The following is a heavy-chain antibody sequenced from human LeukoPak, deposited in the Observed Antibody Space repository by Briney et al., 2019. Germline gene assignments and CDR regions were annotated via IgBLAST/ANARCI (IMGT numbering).Heavy chain of an antibody. CDR3: GYYNSGSYSTPDS. V-gene: IGHV3-30*02. D-gene: IGHD3-10*01. CDR2: IHTDQTIQ. J-gene: IGHJ5*01. CDR1: GFTLSSFG. Sequence: GGSLRLSCAASGFTLSSFGIHWVRLAPGKGLEWVAYIHTDQTIQYYADSVKGRFTISRDNSKNTLYLQMKTLRSEDTAVYYCGYYNSGSYSTPDSWGQGTQVTVSS.